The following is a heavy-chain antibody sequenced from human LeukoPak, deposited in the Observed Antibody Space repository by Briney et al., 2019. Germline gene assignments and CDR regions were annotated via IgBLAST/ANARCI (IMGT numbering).Heavy chain of an antibody. CDR1: GGSISSSY. D-gene: IGHD3-16*01. J-gene: IGHJ4*02. Sequence: SETLSLTCTVSGGSISSSYWSWIRQPPGKGLEWIGYFYYSGATNYNPSLKSRVTISVDTSKTQLSLKMTSMTAADTAVYYCARRLSGPLDYWGQGTLVTVSS. CDR2: FYYSGAT. V-gene: IGHV4-59*08. CDR3: ARRLSGPLDY.